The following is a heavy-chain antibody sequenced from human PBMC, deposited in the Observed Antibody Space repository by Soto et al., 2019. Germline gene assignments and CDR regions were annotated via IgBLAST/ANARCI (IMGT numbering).Heavy chain of an antibody. CDR3: VRMGFSGDGYLCYCYHGMVL. D-gene: IGHD2-21*01. CDR2: IYPDDSDT. V-gene: IGHV5-51*01. J-gene: IGHJ6*02. Sequence: PGESLKISWKGSGYSFPKYYIGWVRQMPGKDLEWMAIIYPDDSDTRYSPSFQGQVTISADKSISTAYLQWSSLKASDTAMYYCVRMGFSGDGYLCYCYHGMVLWCHGSTSTVPS. CDR1: GYSFPKYY.